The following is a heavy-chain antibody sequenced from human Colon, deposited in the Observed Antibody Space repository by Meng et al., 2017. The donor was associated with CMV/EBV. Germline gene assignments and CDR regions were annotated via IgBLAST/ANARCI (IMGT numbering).Heavy chain of an antibody. CDR3: ARVPASGAARFSVFAKSRRYYGMDV. J-gene: IGHJ6*02. CDR2: ISSSGSTI. CDR1: GFTFSSYE. D-gene: IGHD6-6*01. Sequence: GESLKISCAASGFTFSSYEMNWVRQAPGKGLEWVSYISSSGSTIYYADSVKGRFTISRDNAKNSLYLQINSLRAEDTAVYYCARVPASGAARFSVFAKSRRYYGMDVWGQGTTVTVSS. V-gene: IGHV3-48*03.